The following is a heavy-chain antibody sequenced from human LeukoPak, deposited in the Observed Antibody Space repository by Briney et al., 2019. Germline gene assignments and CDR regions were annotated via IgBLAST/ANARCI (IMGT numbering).Heavy chain of an antibody. D-gene: IGHD2-15*01. CDR2: IYHSGST. V-gene: IGHV4-30-2*01. CDR3: ARSFATASFDY. J-gene: IGHJ4*02. Sequence: PSETLSLTCAVYGGSFSGYYWSWIRQPPGKGLEWIGYIYHSGSTYYNPSLKSRVTISVDRSKNQFSLKLSSVTAADTAVYYCARSFATASFDYWGQGTLVTVSS. CDR1: GGSFSGYY.